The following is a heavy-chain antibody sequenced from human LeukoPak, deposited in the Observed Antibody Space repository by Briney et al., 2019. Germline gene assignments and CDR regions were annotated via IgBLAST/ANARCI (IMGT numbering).Heavy chain of an antibody. D-gene: IGHD3-10*01. CDR2: IYHSGST. Sequence: SETLSLTCTVSGYSISSGYYWGWIRQPAGKGLEWIGSIYHSGSTYYNPSLKSRVTISVDTSKNQFSLKLSSVTAADTAVYYCARDVWFGELYHWFDPWGQGTLVTVSS. V-gene: IGHV4-38-2*02. CDR1: GYSISSGYY. J-gene: IGHJ5*02. CDR3: ARDVWFGELYHWFDP.